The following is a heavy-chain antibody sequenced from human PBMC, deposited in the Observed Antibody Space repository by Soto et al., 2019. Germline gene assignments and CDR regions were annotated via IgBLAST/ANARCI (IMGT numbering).Heavy chain of an antibody. CDR1: GGSISTGDYY. CDR3: ARVPVVLGGMDV. D-gene: IGHD2-2*01. CDR2: IYYSGST. J-gene: IGHJ6*02. Sequence: SETLSLTCTVSGGSISTGDYYWSWIRQPPGKGLEWIGYIYYSGSTYYNPSLKSRVTISVDTSKNQFSLKMSSVTAADTAVYYCARVPVVLGGMDVWGQGTPVT. V-gene: IGHV4-30-4*01.